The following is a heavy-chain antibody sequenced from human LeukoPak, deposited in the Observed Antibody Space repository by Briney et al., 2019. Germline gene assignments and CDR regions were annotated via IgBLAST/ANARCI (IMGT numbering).Heavy chain of an antibody. J-gene: IGHJ4*02. CDR1: GFTFSSYE. D-gene: IGHD2-2*01. CDR3: ARPTCACSSTSCHHMPFDY. CDR2: ISSSGSTI. V-gene: IGHV3-48*03. Sequence: GGSLRLSCAASGFTFSSYEMNWVRQAPGKGLEWVSYISSSGSTIYYADSVKGRFTISRDNAKNSLYLQMNSLRAEDTAVYYCARPTCACSSTSCHHMPFDYWGQGTLVTVSS.